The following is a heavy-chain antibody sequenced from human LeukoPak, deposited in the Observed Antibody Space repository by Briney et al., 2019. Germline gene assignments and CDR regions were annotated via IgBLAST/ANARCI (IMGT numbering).Heavy chain of an antibody. CDR1: GYTFTGYY. Sequence: ASVKVSCKASGYTFTGYYMHWVRQAPGQGLEWMGWTNPNSGGTNYAQKFQGRVTMTRDTSISTAYMELSRLRSDDTAVYYCARGLRDYDFWSGYYPFGYYYYGMDVWGQGTTVTVSS. D-gene: IGHD3-3*01. V-gene: IGHV1-2*02. J-gene: IGHJ6*02. CDR2: TNPNSGGT. CDR3: ARGLRDYDFWSGYYPFGYYYYGMDV.